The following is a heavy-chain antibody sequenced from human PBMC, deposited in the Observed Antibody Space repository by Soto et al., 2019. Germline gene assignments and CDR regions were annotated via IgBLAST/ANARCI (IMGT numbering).Heavy chain of an antibody. Sequence: GGSLRLSCAASGFTFSSYSMNWVRQAPGKGLEWVSYISSSSSTIYYADSVKGRFTISRDNAKNSLYLQMNSLRAEDTAVYYCARTPSDCSSTSCYVYYFDYWGQGTLVTVSS. CDR1: GFTFSSYS. V-gene: IGHV3-48*01. CDR2: ISSSSSTI. J-gene: IGHJ4*02. D-gene: IGHD2-2*01. CDR3: ARTPSDCSSTSCYVYYFDY.